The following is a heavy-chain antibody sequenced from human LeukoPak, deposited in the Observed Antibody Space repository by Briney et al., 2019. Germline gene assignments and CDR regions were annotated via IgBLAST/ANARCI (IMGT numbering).Heavy chain of an antibody. J-gene: IGHJ6*02. D-gene: IGHD6-19*01. V-gene: IGHV6-1*01. Sequence: SQTLSLTCAISGDSVSSNSAAWNWIRQSPSRCLEWLGRTYYRSKWYNDYAVSVKSRITINPDTSKNQFSLQLNSVTPEDTAVYYCARDPGDSSGWPYYYYYGMDVWGQGTTVTVSS. CDR3: ARDPGDSSGWPYYYYYGMDV. CDR2: TYYRSKWYN. CDR1: GDSVSSNSAA.